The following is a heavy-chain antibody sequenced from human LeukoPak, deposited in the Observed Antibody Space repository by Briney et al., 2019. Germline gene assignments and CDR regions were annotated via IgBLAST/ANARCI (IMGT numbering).Heavy chain of an antibody. Sequence: GGSLRLSCSASGFTLSDYWMSWVRQVPGKGLEWVANIKKDGSQKYYVDSVKGRFTISRDNAKNSLYLQMNSLIAEDTAVYLCAAEQWLVAGYDCWFDPWGQGTLVTVSS. CDR3: AAEQWLVAGYDCWFDP. CDR2: IKKDGSQK. D-gene: IGHD6-19*01. CDR1: GFTLSDYW. V-gene: IGHV3-7*05. J-gene: IGHJ5*02.